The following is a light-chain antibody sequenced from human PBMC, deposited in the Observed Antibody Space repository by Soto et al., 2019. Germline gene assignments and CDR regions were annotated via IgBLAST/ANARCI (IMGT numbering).Light chain of an antibody. Sequence: QSALTQTPSASGSPGQSVTISCNGTSSDVGGYNYVSWYQQHPGKAPKLMISEVSKRPSGVPDRFSGSKSGNTASLTVSGLQAEDEADYYCSSFAGNNNLVFGGGTKLTVL. CDR2: EVS. CDR1: SSDVGGYNY. J-gene: IGLJ2*01. V-gene: IGLV2-8*01. CDR3: SSFAGNNNLV.